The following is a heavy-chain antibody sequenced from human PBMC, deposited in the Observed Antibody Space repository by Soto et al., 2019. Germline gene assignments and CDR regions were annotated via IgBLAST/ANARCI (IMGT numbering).Heavy chain of an antibody. Sequence: QVQLVQSGAEVKKPGSSVKVSCKASGGTFSSYTISWVRQAPGQGLEWMGRIIPILGIANYAQKLQGRVTITADKSTSTAYMELSSLRSEDTAVYYCARGCSGGSCYPFRYYYYGMDVWGQGTTVTVSS. V-gene: IGHV1-69*02. CDR1: GGTFSSYT. CDR2: IIPILGIA. D-gene: IGHD2-15*01. J-gene: IGHJ6*02. CDR3: ARGCSGGSCYPFRYYYYGMDV.